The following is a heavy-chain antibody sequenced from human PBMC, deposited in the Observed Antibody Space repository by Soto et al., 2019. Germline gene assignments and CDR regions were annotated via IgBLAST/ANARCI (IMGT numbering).Heavy chain of an antibody. V-gene: IGHV4-59*12. CDR1: GGSISGYY. CDR3: ARPSNNYVAH. J-gene: IGHJ4*02. Sequence: SETLSLTCTVSGGSISGYYWSWIRQPPGKGLEWLGYISYSGTTNYNPSLQSRLTISVDTSKNQFSISTAYLQWNSLKASDTAMYYCARPSNNYVAHWGQGTLVTVSS. CDR2: ISYSGTT. D-gene: IGHD4-4*01.